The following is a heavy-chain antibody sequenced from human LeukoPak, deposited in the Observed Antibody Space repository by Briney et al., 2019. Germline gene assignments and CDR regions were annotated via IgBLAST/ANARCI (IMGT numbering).Heavy chain of an antibody. CDR1: GVTFSGSA. CDR2: IDKKDKGYATAT. D-gene: IGHD1-26*01. CDR3: IRDNGTYNWFDP. V-gene: IGHV3-73*01. Sequence: GGSLKLSCAAPGVTFSGSAIHWVRQSSGRGLGWVGQIDKKDKGYATATAYAASVIDRFTISRDDSINTAYLQMKSLKTEDTALYYCIRDNGTYNWFDPRGQGTLVTVSS. J-gene: IGHJ5*02.